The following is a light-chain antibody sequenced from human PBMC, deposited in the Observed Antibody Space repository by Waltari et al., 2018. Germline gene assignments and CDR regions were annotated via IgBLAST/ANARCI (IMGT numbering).Light chain of an antibody. V-gene: IGKV3-20*01. J-gene: IGKJ1*01. CDR2: GAS. CDR3: QKYDRLPAT. CDR1: QSVSRF. Sequence: IVLTQSPRTLSLSPGERGTSSCRASQSVSRFLAWYQQKPGQAPRLLIYGASTRATGIPDRFSGSGSGTDFSLTISRLEPEDFAVYYCQKYDRLPATFGQGTKVEIK.